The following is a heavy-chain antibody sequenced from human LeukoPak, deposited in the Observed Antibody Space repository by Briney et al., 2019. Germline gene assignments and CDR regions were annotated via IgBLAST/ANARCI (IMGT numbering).Heavy chain of an antibody. CDR1: GDSINGFY. J-gene: IGHJ4*02. CDR3: ARDVVAARGSFDY. Sequence: SETLSLTCTVSGDSINGFYWSWIRQAAGKGLEWIGHIYTSGSTNYNPSLRSRVTMSVDMSKNQFSLKLRSVTAADTAVYYCARDVVAARGSFDYWGQGTLVTVSS. D-gene: IGHD2-2*01. CDR2: IYTSGST. V-gene: IGHV4-4*07.